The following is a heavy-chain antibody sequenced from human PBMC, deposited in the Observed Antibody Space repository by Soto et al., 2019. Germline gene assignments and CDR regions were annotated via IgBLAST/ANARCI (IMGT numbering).Heavy chain of an antibody. V-gene: IGHV4-39*01. D-gene: IGHD2-2*02. CDR3: ARQVPAAIRLGWFDP. J-gene: IGHJ5*02. CDR2: IYYSGST. Sequence: SETLSLTCTVSGGSISRSTYYWGWIRQPPGKGLEWIGSIYYSGSTYYRSSLKSRVTISVDTSKNQFSLKLSSVTAADTAVYYCARQVPAAIRLGWFDPWGQGTLVTVSS. CDR1: GGSISRSTYY.